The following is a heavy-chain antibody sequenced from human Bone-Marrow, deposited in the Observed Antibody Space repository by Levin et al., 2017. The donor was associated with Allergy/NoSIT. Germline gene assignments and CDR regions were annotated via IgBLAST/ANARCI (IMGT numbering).Heavy chain of an antibody. CDR2: ISYDGSNK. CDR3: ARARIRITMIVVVSGVLDY. D-gene: IGHD3-22*01. Sequence: GGSLRLSCAASGFTFSSYAMHWVRQAPGKGLEWVAVISYDGSNKYYADSVKGRFTISRDNSKNTLYLQMNSLRAKDTAVYYCARARIRITMIVVVSGVLDYWGQGTLVTVSS. V-gene: IGHV3-30-3*01. J-gene: IGHJ4*02. CDR1: GFTFSSYA.